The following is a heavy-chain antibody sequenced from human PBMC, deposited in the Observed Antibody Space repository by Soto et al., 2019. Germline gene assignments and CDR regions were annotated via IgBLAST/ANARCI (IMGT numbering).Heavy chain of an antibody. D-gene: IGHD2-8*02. Sequence: TLSLTCTVSGGSVNSVDYYWSWIHQPPAEGLEWIGYIFFSGRTDYNPSLKSRVSISVDTSKNQFSLKLTSVTAADTAVYYCARDKITGLFDYWGQGTLVTVSS. J-gene: IGHJ4*02. CDR2: IFFSGRT. CDR1: GGSVNSVDYY. V-gene: IGHV4-30-4*01. CDR3: ARDKITGLFDY.